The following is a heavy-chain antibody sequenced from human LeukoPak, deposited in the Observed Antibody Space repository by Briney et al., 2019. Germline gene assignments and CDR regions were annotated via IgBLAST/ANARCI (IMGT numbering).Heavy chain of an antibody. Sequence: SETLSLTCTVSGGSISSYYWSWIRQPPGKGLEWIGYIYYSGSTNYNPSLKSRVTISVDTSKNQFSLKLSSVTAADTAVYYCARVGSGELLTHWGQGALVTVSS. CDR1: GGSISSYY. V-gene: IGHV4-59*12. J-gene: IGHJ4*02. CDR2: IYYSGST. D-gene: IGHD3-10*01. CDR3: ARVGSGELLTH.